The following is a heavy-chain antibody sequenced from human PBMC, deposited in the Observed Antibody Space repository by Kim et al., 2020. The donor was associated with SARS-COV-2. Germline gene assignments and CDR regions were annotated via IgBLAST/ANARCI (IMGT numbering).Heavy chain of an antibody. Sequence: SETLSLTCAVYGGSFSGYYWSWIRQPPGKGLEWIGEINHSGSTNYNPSLKSRVTISVDTSKNQFSLKLSSVTAADTAVYYCARAFSVNTMVRGVKVRYYGMDVWGQGTTVTVSS. J-gene: IGHJ6*02. CDR2: INHSGST. V-gene: IGHV4-34*01. D-gene: IGHD3-10*01. CDR3: ARAFSVNTMVRGVKVRYYGMDV. CDR1: GGSFSGYY.